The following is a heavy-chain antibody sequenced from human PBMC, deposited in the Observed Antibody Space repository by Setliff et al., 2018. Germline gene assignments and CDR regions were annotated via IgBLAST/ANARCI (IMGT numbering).Heavy chain of an antibody. CDR1: GGSISSGNYY. Sequence: NPSETLSLTCTVSGGSISSGNYYWGWIRQPPGKGLEWIGRIYSRGSTNYNPSLKSRVTVSLDASKNQLSLKLSSVTAADTAVYYCARDHYDYVWGSYRFFHYFDYWGQGTLVTVSS. CDR2: IYSRGST. J-gene: IGHJ4*02. V-gene: IGHV4-39*07. D-gene: IGHD3-16*02. CDR3: ARDHYDYVWGSYRFFHYFDY.